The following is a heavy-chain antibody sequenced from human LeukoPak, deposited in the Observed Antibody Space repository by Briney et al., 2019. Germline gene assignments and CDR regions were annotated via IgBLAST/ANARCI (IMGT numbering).Heavy chain of an antibody. CDR3: ARGRLRLGELYPYYFDY. Sequence: SETLSLTCTASGGSISSYYWSWIRQPPGKGLEWIGYIYYSGSTNYNPSLKSRVTISVDTSKNQFSLKLSSVTAADTAVYYWARGRLRLGELYPYYFDYWGQGTLVTVSS. CDR1: GGSISSYY. V-gene: IGHV4-59*01. CDR2: IYYSGST. J-gene: IGHJ4*02. D-gene: IGHD3-16*01.